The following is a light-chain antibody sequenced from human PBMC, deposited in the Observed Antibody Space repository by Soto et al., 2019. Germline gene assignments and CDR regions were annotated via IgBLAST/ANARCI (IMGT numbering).Light chain of an antibody. J-gene: IGKJ4*01. Sequence: DIQMTQSPSSLSASVGDRVTITCRASQSISSYLNWYQQKPGKAPELLIYDASSLESGVPSRFSGSGSGTEFTLTISSLQPDDFATYYCQHYNTYSLTFGGGTKVDIK. CDR3: QHYNTYSLT. CDR2: DAS. V-gene: IGKV1-5*01. CDR1: QSISSY.